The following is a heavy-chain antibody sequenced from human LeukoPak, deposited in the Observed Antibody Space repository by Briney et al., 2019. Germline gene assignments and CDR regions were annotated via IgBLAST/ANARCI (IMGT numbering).Heavy chain of an antibody. Sequence: SETLSLTCTVSGGSISSYYWSWIRQPPGKGLEWIGYIYYSGSTNYNPSLKSRVTISVDTSKNQFSLKLSSVTAADTAVYYCARGVSYYDSSGYYNEYFQHWARAPWSPSPQ. D-gene: IGHD3-22*01. V-gene: IGHV4-59*08. CDR1: GGSISSYY. CDR2: IYYSGST. CDR3: ARGVSYYDSSGYYNEYFQH. J-gene: IGHJ1*01.